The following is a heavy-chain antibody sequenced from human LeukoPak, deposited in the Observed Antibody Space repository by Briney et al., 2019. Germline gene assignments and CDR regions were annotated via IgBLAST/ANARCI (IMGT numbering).Heavy chain of an antibody. CDR3: ARDPTEDFWSGFYSYFDF. J-gene: IGHJ4*02. V-gene: IGHV1-18*01. CDR1: GYTFTPYG. D-gene: IGHD3-3*01. Sequence: GPSVKVSRKASGYTFTPYGLSWVREAPGQGLEWMGWISTYNGNTTYAQKFQGRVTMTTDTSTSTAYMELRSLRSDDTAVYYCARDPTEDFWSGFYSYFDFWGQGTLVTVSS. CDR2: ISTYNGNT.